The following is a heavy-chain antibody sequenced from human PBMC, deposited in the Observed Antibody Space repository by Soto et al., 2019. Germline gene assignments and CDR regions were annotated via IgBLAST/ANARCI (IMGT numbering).Heavy chain of an antibody. CDR2: INPSGGST. CDR3: ARDFGPGQPRPTTNYYYYGMDV. D-gene: IGHD3-10*01. Sequence: GATVKVSCKASGYTFTSYYMHWVRQAPGQGLEWMGIINPSGGSTSYAQKFQGRVTMTRDTSTSTVYMELSSLRSEDTAVYYCARDFGPGQPRPTTNYYYYGMDVWGQGTTVTVSS. J-gene: IGHJ6*02. CDR1: GYTFTSYY. V-gene: IGHV1-46*01.